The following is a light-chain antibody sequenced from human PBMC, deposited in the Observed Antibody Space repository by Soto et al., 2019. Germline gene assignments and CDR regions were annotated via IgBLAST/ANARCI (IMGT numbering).Light chain of an antibody. CDR1: TGTVTSGHY. V-gene: IGLV7-46*01. Sequence: QAVVTQEPSVTVSPGGTVTLTCGSSTGTVTSGHYPYWFQRRPGQAPRALIYDTSDTHSWAPARFSGSLLGGKAALTLSGARPEDEAEYYCLLSVGDVRVFGGGTKLTVL. CDR3: LLSVGDVRV. J-gene: IGLJ2*01. CDR2: DTS.